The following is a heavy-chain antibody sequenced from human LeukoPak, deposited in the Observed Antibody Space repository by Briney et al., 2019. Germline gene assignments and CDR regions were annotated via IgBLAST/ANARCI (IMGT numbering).Heavy chain of an antibody. V-gene: IGHV3-23*01. D-gene: IGHD6-13*01. CDR3: ARDSSAATTSKFDY. CDR2: ISGSGGST. Sequence: PGGSLRLSCAASGFTFSSYAMSWVRQAPGKGLEWVSAISGSGGSTYYADSVKGRFTISRDNSKNTLYLQMNSLRADDTAVYFCARDSSAATTSKFDYWGQGTLVTVSS. J-gene: IGHJ4*02. CDR1: GFTFSSYA.